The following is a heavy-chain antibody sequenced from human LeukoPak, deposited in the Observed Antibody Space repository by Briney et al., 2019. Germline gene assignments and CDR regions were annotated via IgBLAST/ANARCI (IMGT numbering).Heavy chain of an antibody. Sequence: PSETLSLTCTVSGGSVSSGSYYWSWIRQPPGKGLEWIGYIYYSGSTNYNPSLKSRVTISVDTSKNQFSLKLSSVTAADTAVYYCARGGAILTGYYPPYYFDYWGQGTLSPSPQ. V-gene: IGHV4-61*01. J-gene: IGHJ4*02. D-gene: IGHD3-9*01. CDR3: ARGGAILTGYYPPYYFDY. CDR1: GGSVSSGSYY. CDR2: IYYSGST.